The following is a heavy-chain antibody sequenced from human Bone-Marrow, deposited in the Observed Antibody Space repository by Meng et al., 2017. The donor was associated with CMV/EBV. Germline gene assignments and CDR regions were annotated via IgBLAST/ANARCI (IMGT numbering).Heavy chain of an antibody. D-gene: IGHD6-13*01. Sequence: GESLKISCAASGFTFNSYNMNWVRQAPGKGLEWVSSISSSSSYIYYADSVKGRFTISRDNAKNSLYLQMNSLRAEDTAVYYCARDSWTRSDFDYWGQGTLVTVSS. CDR3: ARDSWTRSDFDY. CDR1: GFTFNSYN. J-gene: IGHJ4*02. CDR2: ISSSSSYI. V-gene: IGHV3-21*01.